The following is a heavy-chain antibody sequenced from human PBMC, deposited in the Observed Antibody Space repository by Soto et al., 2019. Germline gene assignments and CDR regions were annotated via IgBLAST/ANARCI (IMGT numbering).Heavy chain of an antibody. D-gene: IGHD1-1*01. CDR3: SGSKWGLEYYRGMEV. V-gene: IGHV1-2*02. CDR1: GYTFSDYF. CDR2: INPKTAAT. Sequence: QVQLVQSGAEVRKSGASVKVSCKASGYTFSDYFIQWLRQAPGQGLEWVAWINPKTAATNYAKKFQDRVNVTNDTAFSTAYPELSRVVTDDTALYYCSGSKWGLEYYRGMEVRGQGTAVSVSS. J-gene: IGHJ6*02.